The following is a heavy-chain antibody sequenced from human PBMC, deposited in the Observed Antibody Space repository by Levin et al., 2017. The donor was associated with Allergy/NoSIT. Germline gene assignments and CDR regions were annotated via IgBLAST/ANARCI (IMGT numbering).Heavy chain of an antibody. V-gene: IGHV1-2*02. D-gene: IGHD2-15*01. CDR3: AGYCSGGSCYEGYYGMDV. J-gene: IGHJ6*02. CDR1: GYTFTGYY. Sequence: ASVKVSCKASGYTFTGYYMHWVRQAPGQGLEWMGWINPNSGGTNYAQKFQGRVTMTRDTSISTAYMELSRLRSDDTAVYYCAGYCSGGSCYEGYYGMDVWGQGTTVTVSS. CDR2: INPNSGGT.